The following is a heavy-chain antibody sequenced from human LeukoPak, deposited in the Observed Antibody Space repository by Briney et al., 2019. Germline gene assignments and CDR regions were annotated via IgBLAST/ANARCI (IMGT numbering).Heavy chain of an antibody. V-gene: IGHV4-59*08. CDR1: GGSISSYF. D-gene: IGHD6-13*01. Sequence: SETLSLTCTVSGGSISSYFWSWIRQPPGKGLEWIGYTYYSGSTNYNPSLKSRVTISVDTSKNQFSLKLSSVTAADTALYYCARGMGRAAAAIFDYWGQGTLVTVSS. J-gene: IGHJ4*02. CDR2: TYYSGST. CDR3: ARGMGRAAAAIFDY.